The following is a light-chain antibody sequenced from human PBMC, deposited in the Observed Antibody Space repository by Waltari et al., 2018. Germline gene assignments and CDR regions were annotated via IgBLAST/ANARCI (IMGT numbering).Light chain of an antibody. Sequence: DIQLTQSPSFLSASVRDRVTITCRASQGISTYLAWDQQKTGKAPKLLIYAASTLQSDIPSRFSGSGSGTEFTLTISSLQPEDFATYYCLHLNNFPLSFGGGTKVELK. CDR2: AAS. CDR1: QGISTY. CDR3: LHLNNFPLS. V-gene: IGKV1-9*01. J-gene: IGKJ4*01.